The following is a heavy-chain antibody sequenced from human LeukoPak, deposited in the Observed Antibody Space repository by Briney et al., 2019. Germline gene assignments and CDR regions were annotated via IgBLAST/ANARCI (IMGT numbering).Heavy chain of an antibody. CDR1: GLTFSDFY. V-gene: IGHV3-11*01. CDR2: ITPSGAST. CDR3: ARGHHGLGV. J-gene: IGHJ6*02. Sequence: GGSLRLSCAASGLTFSDFYMSWIRQAPGKGLEWVSYITPSGASTYYADSVKGRFTISRDNAKNSLDLQMNSLRAEDTAVYYCARGHHGLGVWGQGTTVTVSS.